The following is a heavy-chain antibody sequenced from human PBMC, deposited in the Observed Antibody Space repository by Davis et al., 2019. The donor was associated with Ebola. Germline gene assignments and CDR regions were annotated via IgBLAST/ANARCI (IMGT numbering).Heavy chain of an antibody. Sequence: GESLKISCAASGFTFSSYEMNWVRQAPGKGLEWVSYISSSGSTIYYADSVKGRFTISRDNAKNSLYLQMNSLRAEDTAVYYCARSFPGDCTNGVCYSYYYYGMDVWGQGTTVTLSS. CDR2: ISSSGSTI. J-gene: IGHJ6*02. CDR3: ARSFPGDCTNGVCYSYYYYGMDV. V-gene: IGHV3-48*03. CDR1: GFTFSSYE. D-gene: IGHD2-8*01.